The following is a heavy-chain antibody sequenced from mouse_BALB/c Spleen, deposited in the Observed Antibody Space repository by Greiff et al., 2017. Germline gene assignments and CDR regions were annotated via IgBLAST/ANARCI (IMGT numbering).Heavy chain of an antibody. CDR1: GYTFTSYW. CDR3: ARCPFYYYVSSYNAMDY. J-gene: IGHJ4*01. Sequence: QVQLKESGAELARPGASVKLSCKASGYTFTSYWMHWVKQRPGQGLEWIGYINPSTGYTEYNQKFKDKATLTADKSSSTAYMQLSSLTSEDSAVYYCARCPFYYYVSSYNAMDYWGQGTSGTVSS. V-gene: IGHV1-7*01. CDR2: INPSTGYT. D-gene: IGHD1-1*01.